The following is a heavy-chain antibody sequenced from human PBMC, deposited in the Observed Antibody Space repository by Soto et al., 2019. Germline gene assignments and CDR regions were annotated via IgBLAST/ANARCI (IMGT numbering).Heavy chain of an antibody. Sequence: PGGSLRLSCAASGFTFSSYAMSWVRQAPGKGLEWVSAISGSGGSTYYADSVKGRFTISRDNSKNTLYLQMNSLRAEDTAVYYCAKIAAAGFAGDPPFDYWGQGTLVTVSS. CDR1: GFTFSSYA. CDR3: AKIAAAGFAGDPPFDY. J-gene: IGHJ4*02. D-gene: IGHD6-13*01. CDR2: ISGSGGST. V-gene: IGHV3-23*01.